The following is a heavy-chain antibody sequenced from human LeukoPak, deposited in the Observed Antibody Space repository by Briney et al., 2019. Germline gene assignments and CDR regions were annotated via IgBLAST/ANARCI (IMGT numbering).Heavy chain of an antibody. J-gene: IGHJ4*02. CDR3: VRGGYYYGPSD. D-gene: IGHD3-10*01. Sequence: SETLSLTCTVSGDSISSYYWSWIRQPAGKGLEWIGRTYTSGSINYNPSLKSRVTMSVDTSKNQFSLKLSSVTAADTAVYYCVRGGYYYGPSDWGQGTLVTVSS. CDR1: GDSISSYY. V-gene: IGHV4-4*07. CDR2: TYTSGSI.